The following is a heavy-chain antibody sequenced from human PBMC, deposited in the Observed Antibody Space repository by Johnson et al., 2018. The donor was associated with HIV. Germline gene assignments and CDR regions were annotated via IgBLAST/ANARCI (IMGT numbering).Heavy chain of an antibody. CDR1: GFTFSSYA. CDR2: ISGSGGST. J-gene: IGHJ3*02. V-gene: IGHV3-23*04. D-gene: IGHD2-21*02. Sequence: VQLVESGGGVVRPGRSLRLSCAASGFTFSSYAMSWVRQAPGKGLEWVSAISGSGGSTYYADSVKGRFTISRDNSKNTLYLQMNSLRAEDTAVYYCAKDRRYCGGDCSVDAFDIWGQGTMVTVSS. CDR3: AKDRRYCGGDCSVDAFDI.